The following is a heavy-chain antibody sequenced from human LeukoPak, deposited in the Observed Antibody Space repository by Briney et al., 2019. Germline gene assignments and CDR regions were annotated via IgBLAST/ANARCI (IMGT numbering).Heavy chain of an antibody. CDR1: GNTFTSYD. J-gene: IGHJ5*02. Sequence: ASVKVSCKASGNTFTSYDINWVRQATGQGLEWMGWINPNSGGTNYAQKFQGRVTMTRDTSISTAYMELSRLRSDDTAVYYCARDRYCSSTSCYALDPWGQGTLVTVSS. V-gene: IGHV1-2*02. CDR2: INPNSGGT. CDR3: ARDRYCSSTSCYALDP. D-gene: IGHD2-2*01.